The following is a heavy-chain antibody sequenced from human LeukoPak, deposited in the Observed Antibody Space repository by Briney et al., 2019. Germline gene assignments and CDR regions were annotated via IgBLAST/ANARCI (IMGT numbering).Heavy chain of an antibody. J-gene: IGHJ4*02. CDR2: IYYSGST. CDR1: GGSISSYY. D-gene: IGHD3-3*01. Sequence: PSETLSLTCTVSGGSISSYYWSWIRQPPGKGLEWIGYIYYSGSTNYNPSLKSRVTISVDMSKNQFSLKLSSVTAADTAVYYCARTNAYYDFWSGYYFDYWGQGTLVTVSS. V-gene: IGHV4-59*08. CDR3: ARTNAYYDFWSGYYFDY.